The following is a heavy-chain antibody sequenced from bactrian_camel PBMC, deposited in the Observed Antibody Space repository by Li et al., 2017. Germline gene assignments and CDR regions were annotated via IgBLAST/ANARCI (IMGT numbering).Heavy chain of an antibody. V-gene: IGHV3S53*01. J-gene: IGHJ4*01. CDR3: AAEGRWAGFSCLMVLSEAIYHN. CDR1: GNADSTYC. Sequence: VQLVESGGGSVQAGGSLRLSCAASGNADSTYCMGWFRHVPGKEREGVARLRGYVATTYADSVKGRFTISKDNTENTLYLQMNSLKPEDTALYFCAAEGRWAGFSCLMVLSEAIYHNWDQGTQVTVS. D-gene: IGHD3*01. CDR2: LRGYVAT.